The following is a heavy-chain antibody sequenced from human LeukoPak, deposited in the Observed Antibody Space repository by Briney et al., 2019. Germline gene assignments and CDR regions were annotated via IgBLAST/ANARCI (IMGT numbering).Heavy chain of an antibody. CDR3: ARRTYYDSSGYYVDY. Sequence: GESLKISCKGSAYSFTSYWISWVRQTPGKGLEWMGIIYPGDSGTRYSPSFQGQVTISADKSISTAYLQWSSLKASDTAMYYCARRTYYDSSGYYVDYWGQGTLVTVSS. V-gene: IGHV5-51*01. J-gene: IGHJ4*02. CDR1: AYSFTSYW. CDR2: IYPGDSGT. D-gene: IGHD3-22*01.